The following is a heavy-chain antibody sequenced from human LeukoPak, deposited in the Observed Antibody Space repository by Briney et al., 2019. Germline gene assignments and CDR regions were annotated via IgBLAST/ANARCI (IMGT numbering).Heavy chain of an antibody. D-gene: IGHD2-15*01. Sequence: SETLSLTCTVSGGSISSYYWSWIRQPAGKGLEWIGRIYTSGSTNYNPSLKSRVTISVDKSKNQFSLKLSSATAADTAVYYCAREDRRILDYWGQGTLVTVSS. CDR3: AREDRRILDY. J-gene: IGHJ4*02. CDR1: GGSISSYY. CDR2: IYTSGST. V-gene: IGHV4-4*07.